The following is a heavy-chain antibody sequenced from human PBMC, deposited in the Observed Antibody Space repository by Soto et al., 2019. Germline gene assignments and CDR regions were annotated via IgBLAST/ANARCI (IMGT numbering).Heavy chain of an antibody. CDR3: ARGSKGTYGMDV. V-gene: IGHV3-13*01. CDR2: IGSAGDS. Sequence: GGSLRLSCAASGYTFRSYDMHWVRQVTGKGLEWVSVIGSAGDSNYAPSVKGRFTISRENAKNSLYLQMNSLRAGDTAVYYCARGSKGTYGMDVWGHGTTVTVSS. D-gene: IGHD3-10*01. J-gene: IGHJ6*02. CDR1: GYTFRSYD.